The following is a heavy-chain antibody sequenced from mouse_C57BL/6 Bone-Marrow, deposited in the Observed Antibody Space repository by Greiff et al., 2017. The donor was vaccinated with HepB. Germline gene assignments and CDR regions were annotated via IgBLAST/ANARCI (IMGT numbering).Heavy chain of an antibody. J-gene: IGHJ2*01. V-gene: IGHV1-69*01. Sequence: QVQLQQPGAELVMPGASVKLSCKASGYTFTSYWMHWVKQRPGQGLEWIGEIDPSDSYTNYNQKFKGKSTLTVDKSSSTAYMQLSSLTSEDSAVYYCARGGGVWYFDYWGQGTTLTVSS. CDR2: IDPSDSYT. CDR1: GYTFTSYW. CDR3: ARGGGVWYFDY.